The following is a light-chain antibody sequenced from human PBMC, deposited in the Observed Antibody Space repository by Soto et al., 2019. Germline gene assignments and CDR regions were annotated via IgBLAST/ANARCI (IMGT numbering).Light chain of an antibody. CDR1: SSDVGGYNY. CDR3: SSYTSSSTQVV. V-gene: IGLV2-14*03. J-gene: IGLJ2*01. Sequence: QSALTQPASVSGSPGQSITISCTGTSSDVGGYNYVSWYQQHPGQAPKLMIYGVNDRPSGVSNRFSGSKSGNTASLTISGLQAEDEADYYCSSYTSSSTQVVFGGGTQLTVL. CDR2: GVN.